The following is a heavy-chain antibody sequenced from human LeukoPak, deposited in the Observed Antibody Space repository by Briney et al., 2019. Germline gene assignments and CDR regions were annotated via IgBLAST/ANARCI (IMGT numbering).Heavy chain of an antibody. CDR2: ISYDGSNK. Sequence: GGSLRLSCAASGFTSSSYGMPWVRQAPGKGLEWVAVISYDGSNKYYADSVKGRFTTSRDNSKNTLYLQMNSLRAEDTAVYYCAKSGFHYGSGSDLPYYFDYWGQGTLVTVSS. V-gene: IGHV3-30*18. J-gene: IGHJ4*02. D-gene: IGHD3-10*01. CDR1: GFTSSSYG. CDR3: AKSGFHYGSGSDLPYYFDY.